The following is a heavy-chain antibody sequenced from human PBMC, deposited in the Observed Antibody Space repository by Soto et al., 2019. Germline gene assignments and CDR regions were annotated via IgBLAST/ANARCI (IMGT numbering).Heavy chain of an antibody. CDR3: AKAGCSGGTCYLYYFDY. D-gene: IGHD2-15*01. Sequence: PGGSLRLSCAASGFTFGNYAMSWVRQAPGKGREWVSTISGRGDNTYYADSVKGRFTISRDNSRNTLYLQMDSLRVEHSAVYSCAKAGCSGGTCYLYYFDYWGQGALVTVSS. CDR2: ISGRGDNT. V-gene: IGHV3-23*01. CDR1: GFTFGNYA. J-gene: IGHJ4*02.